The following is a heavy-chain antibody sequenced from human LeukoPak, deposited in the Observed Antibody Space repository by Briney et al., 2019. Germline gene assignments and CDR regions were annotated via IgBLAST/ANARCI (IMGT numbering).Heavy chain of an antibody. V-gene: IGHV1-2*02. CDR3: ASFWSAGY. CDR1: GYTFTGYY. D-gene: IGHD3-3*01. Sequence: ASVKVSCKASGYTFTGYYMHWVRQAPGQGLEWMGWINPNSGGTNYAQKSQGRVTMTRDTSISTAYMELSRLRSDDTAVYYRASFWSAGYWGQGTLVTVSS. J-gene: IGHJ4*02. CDR2: INPNSGGT.